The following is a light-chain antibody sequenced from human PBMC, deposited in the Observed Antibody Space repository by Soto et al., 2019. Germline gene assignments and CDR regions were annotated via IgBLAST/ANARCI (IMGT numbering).Light chain of an antibody. J-gene: IGLJ1*01. CDR1: SSDVGNYNL. CDR2: EVS. V-gene: IGLV2-23*02. CDR3: CSYAGSNYV. Sequence: QSVLTQPASGSGSPGQSITISCTGTSSDVGNYNLVSWYQHHPGKAPKLMIYEVSKRPSGVSNRFSGSKSGDTASLTISGLQAEDEADYYCCSYAGSNYVSGTGTKVPV.